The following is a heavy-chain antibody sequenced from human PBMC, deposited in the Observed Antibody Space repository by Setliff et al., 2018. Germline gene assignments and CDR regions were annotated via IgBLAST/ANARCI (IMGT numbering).Heavy chain of an antibody. CDR3: ARGPQDFVVVPAAAKFDY. D-gene: IGHD2-2*01. J-gene: IGHJ4*02. CDR2: TSA. Sequence: GASVKVSCKTSGYTFTNYGINWVRQAPGQGLEWMGWTSAYAQKFQGRVTMPTDTPTSTAYMELRSLRSDDTAVYFCARGPQDFVVVPAAAKFDYWGQGTLVTVSS. V-gene: IGHV1-18*01. CDR1: GYTFTNYG.